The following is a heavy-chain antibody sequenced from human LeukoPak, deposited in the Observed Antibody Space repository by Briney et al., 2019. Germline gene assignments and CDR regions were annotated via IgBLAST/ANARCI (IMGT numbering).Heavy chain of an antibody. Sequence: GGALRLCCEAAGFTFSSYGMHWVRQAPGKGLEWVAVISYDGSNKYYADSVKGRFTISRDNSKNTLYLQMNSLRAEDTAVYYCAKRFRYGTLDYWGQGTLVTVSS. CDR3: AKRFRYGTLDY. CDR1: GFTFSSYG. CDR2: ISYDGSNK. D-gene: IGHD4-17*01. V-gene: IGHV3-30*18. J-gene: IGHJ4*02.